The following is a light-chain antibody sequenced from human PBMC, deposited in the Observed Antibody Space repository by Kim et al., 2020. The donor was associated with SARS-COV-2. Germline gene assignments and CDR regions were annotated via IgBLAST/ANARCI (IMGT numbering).Light chain of an antibody. Sequence: GHYMTISCTGTTSNVGNYNYASWYQQHPGKAPKLIIYDVTKRPAGVPDRFSGSKSGNAASLTISGLQTEDEADYYCCSYAGTYTFTFGGGTKVTVL. CDR2: DVT. V-gene: IGLV2-11*01. CDR1: TSNVGNYNY. J-gene: IGLJ2*01. CDR3: CSYAGTYTFT.